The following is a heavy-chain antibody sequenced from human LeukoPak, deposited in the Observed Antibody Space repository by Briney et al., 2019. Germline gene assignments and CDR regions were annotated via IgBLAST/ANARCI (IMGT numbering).Heavy chain of an antibody. CDR1: RFTFSSYS. V-gene: IGHV3-48*01. J-gene: IGHJ1*01. Sequence: GGSLRLSCAASRFTFSSYSMIWVRQAPGKGLEWVSYISSSSSTIYYADSVKGRFTISRDNAQNSLYLQMNSLRAEGTAVYYCARADYCNSTSCYTAEYFQHWGQGTLVTVSS. D-gene: IGHD2-2*02. CDR3: ARADYCNSTSCYTAEYFQH. CDR2: ISSSSSTI.